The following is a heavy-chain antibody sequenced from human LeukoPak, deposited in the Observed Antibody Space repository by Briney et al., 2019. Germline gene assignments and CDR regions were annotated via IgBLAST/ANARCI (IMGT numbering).Heavy chain of an antibody. CDR1: GSTFSTYA. CDR3: ADPGGD. J-gene: IGHJ4*02. V-gene: IGHV3-23*01. CDR2: ISGSGGNT. Sequence: GRCLRPSCAASGSTFSTYAMSWDSQAPGGWLEWVSTISGSGGNTYYADSVKGRFTISRDSSTNTLYLQMNSLRVEDTAVYYCADPGGDWGQGTLVTVSS. D-gene: IGHD3-16*01.